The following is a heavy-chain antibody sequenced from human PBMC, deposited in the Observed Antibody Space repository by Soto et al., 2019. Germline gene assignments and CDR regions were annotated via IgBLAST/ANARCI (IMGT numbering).Heavy chain of an antibody. V-gene: IGHV3-23*01. J-gene: IGHJ4*02. CDR1: GFTFSSYA. CDR2: ISGSGGST. D-gene: IGHD3-9*01. CDR3: AFGHYDILTGYYPFDY. Sequence: GGSLRLSCAASGFTFSSYAMSWVRQAPGKGLEWVSAISGSGGSTYYADSVKGRFTISRDNSKNTLYLQMNSLRAEDTAVYYCAFGHYDILTGYYPFDYWGQGTLVTVSS.